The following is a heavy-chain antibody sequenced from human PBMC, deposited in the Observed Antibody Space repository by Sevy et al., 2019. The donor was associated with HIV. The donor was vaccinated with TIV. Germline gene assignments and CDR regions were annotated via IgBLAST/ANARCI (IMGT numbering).Heavy chain of an antibody. CDR2: INWNSDYI. Sequence: GGSLRLSCAASGFVFDDYAMHWVRQAPGKGLEWVSGINWNSDYIAYADSVKGRFTISRDSAKNSLYLQMNSLRAEDTALYYCTKDIEGYIIGWLDYWGQGTRVTVSS. J-gene: IGHJ4*02. CDR3: TKDIEGYIIGWLDY. V-gene: IGHV3-9*01. D-gene: IGHD6-19*01. CDR1: GFVFDDYA.